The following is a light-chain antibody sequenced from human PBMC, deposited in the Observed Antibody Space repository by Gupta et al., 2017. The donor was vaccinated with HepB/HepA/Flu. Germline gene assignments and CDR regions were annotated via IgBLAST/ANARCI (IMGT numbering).Light chain of an antibody. CDR3: QVWDINNWK. J-gene: IGLJ2*01. CDR1: NIGRKK. Sequence: SYELTQPLSVSVAPGQTATITCGGDNIGRKKVHWYQHRAGQAPVLGIYRDDNRPSGIPERFSGSNSGSKANLTIRRAQAGDESYDYCQVWDINNWKFGGGTKLTVL. V-gene: IGLV3-9*01. CDR2: RDD.